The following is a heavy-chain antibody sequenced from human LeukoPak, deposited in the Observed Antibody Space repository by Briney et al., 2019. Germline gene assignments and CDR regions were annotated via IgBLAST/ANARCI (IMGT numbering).Heavy chain of an antibody. D-gene: IGHD1-26*01. CDR2: IGSDDSNK. V-gene: IGHV3-30*02. CDR3: AKDSQWGKVGTKGGYFDY. J-gene: IGHJ4*02. CDR1: GFTFSSCG. Sequence: GRSLRLSCAASGFTFSSCGMHWVRQAPGKGLEWVAKIGSDDSNKHYADSVKGRFTISRDNSKNTLYLQMNSLRAEDTAVYYCAKDSQWGKVGTKGGYFDYWGQGTLVTVSS.